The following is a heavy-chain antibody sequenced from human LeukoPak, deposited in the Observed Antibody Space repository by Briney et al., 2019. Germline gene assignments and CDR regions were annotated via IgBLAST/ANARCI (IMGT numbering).Heavy chain of an antibody. CDR2: LFVGGAST. J-gene: IGHJ4*02. V-gene: IGHV3-23*01. CDR1: GFNFNNYV. Sequence: GGSLRLSCAASGFNFNNYVTSWVRQAPGKGLEWVSVLFVGGASTLYADSVKGRFTISGDTSKNTLYLQMNGLRAEDTAVYFCAKECDYSPGHKFDLWGQGTLVTVSS. D-gene: IGHD4-11*01. CDR3: AKECDYSPGHKFDL.